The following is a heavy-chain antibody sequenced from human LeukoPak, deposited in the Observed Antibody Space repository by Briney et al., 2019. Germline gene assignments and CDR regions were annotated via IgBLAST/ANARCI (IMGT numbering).Heavy chain of an antibody. V-gene: IGHV3-33*01. Sequence: PGRSLRLSCAASGFTFSRYGMHWVRQAPGKGLEWVAVIWYDGSNEYYADSVKGRFTIFRDNSKNTLHLQMNSLRAEDTAVYYCARPLVGDALDYWGQGILVTVSS. J-gene: IGHJ4*02. CDR2: IWYDGSNE. D-gene: IGHD1-26*01. CDR1: GFTFSRYG. CDR3: ARPLVGDALDY.